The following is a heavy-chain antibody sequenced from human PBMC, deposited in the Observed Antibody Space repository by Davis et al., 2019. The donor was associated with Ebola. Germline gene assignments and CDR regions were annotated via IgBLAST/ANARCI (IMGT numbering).Heavy chain of an antibody. J-gene: IGHJ4*02. CDR1: GFRLISYG. CDR2: LWHDGINE. V-gene: IGHV3-33*01. Sequence: GESLKISCAASGFRLISYGMHWVRQAPGKGLEWVAVLWHDGINEYYGESVKGRFTISRDTSKNTVYLQMNSLRDEDTAIYYCATDPEGWLDFDYWGQGTLVTVSS. D-gene: IGHD6-19*01. CDR3: ATDPEGWLDFDY.